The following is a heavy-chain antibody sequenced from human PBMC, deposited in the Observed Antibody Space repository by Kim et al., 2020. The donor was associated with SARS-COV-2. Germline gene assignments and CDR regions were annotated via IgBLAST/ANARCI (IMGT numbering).Heavy chain of an antibody. CDR3: STGDQWLAGSNYYYCAMDV. D-gene: IGHD6-19*01. J-gene: IGHJ6*01. Sequence: SVKVSCKTSGGASTIYAFSWVRQAPGQGLEWMGGVIPRFGSAYYAQKFQGRVTITADDSTGTSYMALTNLTSEDSAKYYCSTGDQWLAGSNYYYCAMDV. CDR2: VIPRFGSA. V-gene: IGHV1-69*13. CDR1: GGASTIYA.